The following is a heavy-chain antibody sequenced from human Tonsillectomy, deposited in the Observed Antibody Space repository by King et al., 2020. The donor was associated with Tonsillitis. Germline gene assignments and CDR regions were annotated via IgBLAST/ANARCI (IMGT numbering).Heavy chain of an antibody. D-gene: IGHD1-26*01. CDR1: GFSVSDDY. CDR3: ASGGVGATDY. CDR2: IRNKANSYTT. J-gene: IGHJ4*02. Sequence: VQLVESGGGLVQPGGSLRLSCVGSGFSVSDDYMDWVRQAPGKGLEWVGRIRNKANSYTTEYSASVKGRFTISSDDLKKSLYLQMNSLKSEDTAVYYCASGGVGATDYWGRGTLVTVSS. V-gene: IGHV3-72*01.